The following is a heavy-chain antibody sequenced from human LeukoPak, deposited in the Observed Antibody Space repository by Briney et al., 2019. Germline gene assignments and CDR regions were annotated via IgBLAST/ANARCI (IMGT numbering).Heavy chain of an antibody. J-gene: IGHJ6*03. CDR1: GYSLIGYD. Sequence: ASVKVSCKASGYSLIGYDISWVRQATGQGLEWMGWMNPNGGKTVYAQKFQGRITMTRNISLSTAYMELSSPRSEDTAVYYCARARAPSSHYYYMDVWGKGTTVTVSS. CDR3: ARARAPSSHYYYMDV. V-gene: IGHV1-8*01. CDR2: MNPNGGKT.